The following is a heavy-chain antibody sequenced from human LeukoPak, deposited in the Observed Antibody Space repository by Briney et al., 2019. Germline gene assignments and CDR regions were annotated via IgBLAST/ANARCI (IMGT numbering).Heavy chain of an antibody. D-gene: IGHD4-17*01. Sequence: GGSLRLSCAASGFTFSSYSMNWVRQAPGKGLEWVSSISSSSSYIYYADSVKGRFTISRDNAKNSLYLQMNSLRAEDTAVYYCARDPRHYGDFRDCWGQGTLVTVSS. CDR3: ARDPRHYGDFRDC. V-gene: IGHV3-21*01. CDR1: GFTFSSYS. J-gene: IGHJ4*02. CDR2: ISSSSSYI.